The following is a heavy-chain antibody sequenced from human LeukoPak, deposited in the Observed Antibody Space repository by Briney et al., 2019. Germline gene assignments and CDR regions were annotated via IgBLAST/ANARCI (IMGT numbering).Heavy chain of an antibody. CDR2: ISSSGSTI. D-gene: IGHD1-1*01. Sequence: PSGGSLRLSCAASGFTFSSYEMNWVRQAPGKGLEWVSYISSSGSTIYYAASVKGRFTISRDNAKNSLYLQMNRLRAEDTAVYYCARERQLERLTFGKEGSAFDYWGQGTLVTVSS. CDR3: ARERQLERLTFGKEGSAFDY. CDR1: GFTFSSYE. J-gene: IGHJ4*02. V-gene: IGHV3-48*03.